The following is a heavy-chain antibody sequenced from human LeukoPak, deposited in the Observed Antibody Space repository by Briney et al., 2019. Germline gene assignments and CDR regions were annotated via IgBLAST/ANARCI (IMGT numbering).Heavy chain of an antibody. V-gene: IGHV4-34*01. CDR3: ARGLKRSIAARPDELSDY. CDR1: GGSFSGFY. J-gene: IGHJ4*02. CDR2: INHSGST. D-gene: IGHD6-6*01. Sequence: SGTLSLTCAVYGGSFSGFYWSWIRQPPGKGLEWIGEINHSGSTNYNPSLKSRVTISVDTSKNQFSLKLSSVTAADTAVYYCARGLKRSIAARPDELSDYWGQGTLVTVSS.